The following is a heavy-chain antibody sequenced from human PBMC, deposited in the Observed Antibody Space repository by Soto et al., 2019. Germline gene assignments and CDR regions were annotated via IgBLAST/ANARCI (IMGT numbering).Heavy chain of an antibody. CDR3: AKDSTVSGNYHGLDY. Sequence: GGSLRLSCAASGFTFSGYSMTWVRQAPWKGLEWVSALTPGGGTTYHIASVKGRFAISRDNAKNTLYLQMNSLTDAATAVYYCAKDSTVSGNYHGLDYGAQGTLLTGS. V-gene: IGHV3-23*01. CDR1: GFTFSGYS. CDR2: LTPGGGTT. D-gene: IGHD1-26*01. J-gene: IGHJ4*02.